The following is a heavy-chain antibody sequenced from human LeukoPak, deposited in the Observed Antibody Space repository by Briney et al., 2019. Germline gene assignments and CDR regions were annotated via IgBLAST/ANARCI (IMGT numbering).Heavy chain of an antibody. CDR3: ARGGCSGGSCYYYFDY. CDR2: IYPGDSDT. Sequence: GESLKISCKGSGYSFTSYWIGWVRQMPGKGLEWMGIIYPGDSDTRYSPSFQGQVPISADKSISTAYLQWSSLKASDTAMYYCARGGCSGGSCYYYFDYWGQGTLVTVSS. CDR1: GYSFTSYW. V-gene: IGHV5-51*01. D-gene: IGHD2-15*01. J-gene: IGHJ4*02.